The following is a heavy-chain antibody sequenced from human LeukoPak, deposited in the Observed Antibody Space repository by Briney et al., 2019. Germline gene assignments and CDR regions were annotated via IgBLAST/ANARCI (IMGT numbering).Heavy chain of an antibody. CDR3: ARTPTSLSNPYYFAH. V-gene: IGHV5-51*01. J-gene: IGHJ4*02. CDR2: IYPGDSDT. Sequence: GESLKISCKGSGYSFSTYWICWVRQMPGKGLEWMGIIYPGDSDTRYSPSFEGQVTISADKSISTAYLQWSSLKASDTAMYYCARTPTSLSNPYYFAHWGQGTLVTVSS. CDR1: GYSFSTYW.